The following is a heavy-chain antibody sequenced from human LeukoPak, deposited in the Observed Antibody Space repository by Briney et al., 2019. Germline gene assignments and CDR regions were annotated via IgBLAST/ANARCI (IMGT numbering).Heavy chain of an antibody. CDR3: ATYPIVGATGGGGY. J-gene: IGHJ4*02. CDR1: GYTFTSYY. CDR2: INPSGGST. V-gene: IGHV1-46*01. Sequence: ASVKVSCKASGYTFTSYYMHWVRQAPGQGLEWMGIINPSGGSTSYAQKFQGRVTMTEDTSTDTAYMELSSLRSEDTAVYYCATYPIVGATGGGGYWGQGTLVTVSS. D-gene: IGHD1-26*01.